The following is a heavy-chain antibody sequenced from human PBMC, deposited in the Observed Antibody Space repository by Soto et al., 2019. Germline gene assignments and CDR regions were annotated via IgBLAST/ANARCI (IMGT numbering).Heavy chain of an antibody. CDR3: ARPIYCSGGSCYSHAFDI. CDR1: GGTFSSYA. V-gene: IGHV1-69*05. D-gene: IGHD2-15*01. J-gene: IGHJ3*02. Sequence: ASVKVSCKASGGTFSSYAISWVRQAPGQGLEWMGGISPIFGTANYAQKFQGRVTMTTDTSTSTAYMELRSLRSDDTAVYYCARPIYCSGGSCYSHAFDIWGQGTMVTVSS. CDR2: ISPIFGTA.